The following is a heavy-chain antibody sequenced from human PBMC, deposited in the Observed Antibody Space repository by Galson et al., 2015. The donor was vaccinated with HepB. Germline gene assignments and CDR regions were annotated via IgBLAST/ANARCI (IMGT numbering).Heavy chain of an antibody. V-gene: IGHV3-23*01. CDR3: AIAYEMYTLFFGYDAFDI. D-gene: IGHD2-2*03. J-gene: IGHJ3*02. CDR1: GFTFSRYG. CDR2: TSGSGGST. Sequence: SLRLSCAVSGFTFSRYGMSWVRQAPGKGLEWVSGTSGSGGSTYYADSVKGRFTISRDKSKNTLYLQMNSLSADDTAVCYCAIAYEMYTLFFGYDAFDIRGQWTMVTVSS.